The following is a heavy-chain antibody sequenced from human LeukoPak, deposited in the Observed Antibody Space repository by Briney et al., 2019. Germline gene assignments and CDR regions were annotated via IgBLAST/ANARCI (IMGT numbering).Heavy chain of an antibody. Sequence: GASVKVSCKASGGTFISYAISWVRQAPGQGLEWMGGIIPIFGTANYAQKFQGRVTITADESTSTAYMELSSLRSEDTAVYYCARDRYSGYDTDAFDIWGQGTMVTVSS. CDR3: ARDRYSGYDTDAFDI. CDR1: GGTFISYA. J-gene: IGHJ3*02. CDR2: IIPIFGTA. V-gene: IGHV1-69*13. D-gene: IGHD5-12*01.